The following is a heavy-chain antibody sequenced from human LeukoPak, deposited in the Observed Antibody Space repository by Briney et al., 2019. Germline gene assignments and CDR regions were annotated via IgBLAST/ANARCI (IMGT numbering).Heavy chain of an antibody. V-gene: IGHV1-18*01. CDR2: ISAYNGNT. D-gene: IGHD3-3*01. J-gene: IGHJ4*02. CDR1: GYTFTSYG. Sequence: ASVKVSCKASGYTFTSYGISWVRQAPGQGLEWMGWISAYNGNTNYAQKLQGRVTMTTDTSTGTAYMELRSLRSDDTAVYYCAITSSGTSGQGLFDYWGQGTLVTVSS. CDR3: AITSSGTSGQGLFDY.